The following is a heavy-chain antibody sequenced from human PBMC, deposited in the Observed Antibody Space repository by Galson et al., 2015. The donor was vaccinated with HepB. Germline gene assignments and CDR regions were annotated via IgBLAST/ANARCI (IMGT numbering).Heavy chain of an antibody. V-gene: IGHV1-8*01. D-gene: IGHD1-20*01. CDR2: MNPNSGNS. Sequence: SVKVSCKASGYTFTNYDIDWVRQAAGQGLEWLGWMNPNSGNSFCAQKFQGRVIMSRDISINTAYMEVSSLRSDDTAVYYCARGTLPTNCWGINCPRYYFDSWGQGTLVTVSS. CDR3: ARGTLPTNCWGINCPRYYFDS. CDR1: GYTFTNYD. J-gene: IGHJ4*02.